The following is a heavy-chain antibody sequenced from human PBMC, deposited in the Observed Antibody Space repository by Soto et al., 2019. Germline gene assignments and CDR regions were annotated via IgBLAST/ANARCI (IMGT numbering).Heavy chain of an antibody. J-gene: IGHJ6*02. Sequence: PGGSLRLSCAASGFIFSKYDMHWVRQATGKGLEWVASIGTAGDTSYPGSVKGRFTVSSENGKNSLFLQMNSLRAEDTAVYYCTRQRKEFIGLYYYCYAMDVWGQGTTVTVSS. CDR2: IGTAGDT. CDR1: GFIFSKYD. CDR3: TRQRKEFIGLYYYCYAMDV. D-gene: IGHD3-16*02. V-gene: IGHV3-13*01.